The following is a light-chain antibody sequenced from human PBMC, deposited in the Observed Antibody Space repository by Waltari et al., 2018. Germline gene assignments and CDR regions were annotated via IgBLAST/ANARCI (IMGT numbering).Light chain of an antibody. Sequence: DIVLTQSPLSLSASVGDRVTITCRASQSISSYLNWYQQKPGKAPKLVIYAASSLQSGVPSRFSGSGSGTDFTLTISSLQPEDFATYYCQQSYSTPRTFGQGTKVEIK. CDR2: AAS. J-gene: IGKJ1*01. CDR3: QQSYSTPRT. V-gene: IGKV1-39*01. CDR1: QSISSY.